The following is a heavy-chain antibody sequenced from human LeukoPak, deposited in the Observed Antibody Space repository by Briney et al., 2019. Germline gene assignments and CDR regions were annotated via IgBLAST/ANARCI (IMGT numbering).Heavy chain of an antibody. Sequence: SETLSLTCTVSGASLSSDDYYWSWIRQPPGKGLEWIGYIYYTGSTNYNPSLKSRVTISVDTSKKQFSLKLSSVAAADTAAYYCARHRHYYESSGDTYYFDYWGQGTLVTVSS. CDR2: IYYTGST. J-gene: IGHJ4*02. D-gene: IGHD3-22*01. CDR3: ARHRHYYESSGDTYYFDY. CDR1: GASLSSDDYY. V-gene: IGHV4-61*08.